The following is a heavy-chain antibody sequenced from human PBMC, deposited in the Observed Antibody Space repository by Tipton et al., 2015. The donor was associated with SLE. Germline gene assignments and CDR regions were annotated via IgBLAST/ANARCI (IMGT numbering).Heavy chain of an antibody. V-gene: IGHV3-23*01. CDR2: ISGSGSST. CDR1: GFTFSEHS. D-gene: IGHD2-2*01. CDR3: AREPPDAYCSSSSCFYDV. Sequence: SLRLSCAASGFTFSEHSMVWIRQAPGKGLEWVSGISGSGSSTYYADSVKGRLTISRDNSKNTLYLQMNSLRADDTAVYYCAREPPDAYCSSSSCFYDVWGQGTLVTVSS. J-gene: IGHJ4*02.